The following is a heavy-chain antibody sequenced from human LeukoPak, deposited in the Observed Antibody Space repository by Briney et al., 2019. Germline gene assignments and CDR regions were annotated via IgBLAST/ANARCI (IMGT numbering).Heavy chain of an antibody. J-gene: IGHJ4*02. CDR2: ISNSAGTT. V-gene: IGHV3-11*04. CDR1: GFRFSDYY. D-gene: IGHD2-15*01. Sequence: GGSLRLSCAASGFRFSDYYMNWIRQAPGKGLEWISYISNSAGTTFYAGSVKGRFTISRDSAKNTLFLHMSSLQAEDTAVYYCATTHGNFDLLMYYWGQGTLVTVSS. CDR3: ATTHGNFDLLMYY.